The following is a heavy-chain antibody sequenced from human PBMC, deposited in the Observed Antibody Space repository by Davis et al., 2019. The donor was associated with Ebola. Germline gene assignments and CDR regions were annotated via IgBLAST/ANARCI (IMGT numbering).Heavy chain of an antibody. Sequence: GGSLRLSCAASGFTFSSYGMHWVRQAPGKGLEWVAVILYDGSNKYYADSVKGRFTISRDNSKNTLYLQMNSLRAEDTAVYYCAKGSYYYDSSGYLYFDYWGQGTLVTVSS. CDR1: GFTFSSYG. CDR3: AKGSYYYDSSGYLYFDY. D-gene: IGHD3-22*01. V-gene: IGHV3-30*18. J-gene: IGHJ4*02. CDR2: ILYDGSNK.